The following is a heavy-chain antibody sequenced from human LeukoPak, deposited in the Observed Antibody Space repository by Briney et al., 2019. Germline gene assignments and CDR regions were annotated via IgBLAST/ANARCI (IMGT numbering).Heavy chain of an antibody. CDR1: GFTFSSYW. D-gene: IGHD6-13*01. V-gene: IGHV3-7*01. CDR2: IKHDGSEK. CDR3: ARGQAAGLN. Sequence: GGSLRLSCAASGFTFSSYWMSWVRQAPGKGLEWVADIKHDGSEKYYVASVKGRFTISRDNAKNSLYLQMNSLRAEDTAGYYSARGQAAGLNWGQGTLVTVSS. J-gene: IGHJ4*02.